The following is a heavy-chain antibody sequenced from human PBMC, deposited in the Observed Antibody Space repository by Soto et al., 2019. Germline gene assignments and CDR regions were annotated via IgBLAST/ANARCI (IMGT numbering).Heavy chain of an antibody. V-gene: IGHV4-31*03. CDR1: GDSISSGGYY. J-gene: IGHJ6*02. D-gene: IGHD1-20*01. Sequence: PSETLSLTCTVSGDSISSGGYYWNWIRQHPERGLEWIGYVHSSGRIYYNSSLKSRVTISFDASENQFSLNVRSVTAADAAVYYCARDSLSGIVPVGIDVCGQGTTVTVSS. CDR2: VHSSGRI. CDR3: ARDSLSGIVPVGIDV.